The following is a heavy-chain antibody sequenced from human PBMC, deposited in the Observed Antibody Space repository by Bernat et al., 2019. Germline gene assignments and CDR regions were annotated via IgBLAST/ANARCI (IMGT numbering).Heavy chain of an antibody. CDR1: GFTFSFYA. D-gene: IGHD3-22*01. J-gene: IGHJ4*02. CDR3: AKDMRGYYRPSDY. CDR2: IGGGGGDI. V-gene: IGHV3-23*01. Sequence: EVQLSESGGGLVQPGGSLRLSCEVSGFTFSFYAMNWVRQAPGKGLEWVSSIGGGGGDIYYPDSVRGRFTISRDNSKNTLYLQMNSLRAEDTAIYYCAKDMRGYYRPSDYCGQGPLATVS.